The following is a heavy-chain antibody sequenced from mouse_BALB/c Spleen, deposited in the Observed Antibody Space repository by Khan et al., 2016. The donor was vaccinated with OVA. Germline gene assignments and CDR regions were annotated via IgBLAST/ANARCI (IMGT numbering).Heavy chain of an antibody. J-gene: IGHJ4*01. D-gene: IGHD1-1*01. CDR2: ISSAGTYT. CDR3: ARHWVGIMDY. CDR1: GFTFSTYG. V-gene: IGHV5-6*01. Sequence: EVELVESGGDLVKPGGSLKLSCAAFGFTFSTYGMSWVRQTPDKRLEWVATISSAGTYTYYSDSVKGRFTISRDNAKNTLYLQMNSLRSEDTAMYYCARHWVGIMDYWGQGTSLTVSS.